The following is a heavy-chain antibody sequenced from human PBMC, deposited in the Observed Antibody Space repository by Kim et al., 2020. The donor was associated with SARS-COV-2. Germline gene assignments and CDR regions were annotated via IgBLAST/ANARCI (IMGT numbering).Heavy chain of an antibody. Sequence: ASVKVSCKAFGYTFTGHYIHWVRQAPGQGPEWMGYIDPNNGGATYLQNFQGRVTMTRDTSISTAYMELNRLTSDDTAVYFCVRELTPGTYYGDYWGQGCLVTVSS. CDR3: VRELTPGTYYGDY. CDR2: IDPNNGGA. D-gene: IGHD3-16*01. V-gene: IGHV1-2*02. CDR1: GYTFTGHY. J-gene: IGHJ4*02.